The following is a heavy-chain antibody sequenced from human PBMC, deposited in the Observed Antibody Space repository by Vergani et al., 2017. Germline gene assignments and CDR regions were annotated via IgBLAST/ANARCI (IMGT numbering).Heavy chain of an antibody. V-gene: IGHV3-9*01. CDR3: AKDRGLKPPYYFDY. D-gene: IGHD6-19*01. J-gene: IGHJ4*02. CDR1: GFTFDDYA. CDR2: MSWNSGSI. Sequence: EVQLVESGGGLVQPGRSLRLSCAASGFTFDDYAMHWVRQAPGKGLEWVSGMSWNSGSIGYADSVKGRFTISRDNAKNSLYLQMNSLRAEDTALYYCAKDRGLKPPYYFDYWGQGTLVTVSS.